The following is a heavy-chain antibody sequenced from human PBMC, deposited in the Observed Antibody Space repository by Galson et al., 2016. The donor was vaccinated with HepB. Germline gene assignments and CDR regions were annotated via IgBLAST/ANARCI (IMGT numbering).Heavy chain of an antibody. CDR1: GFTFSAYW. Sequence: SLSLSCAASGFTFSAYWMHWVRQAPGKGLVWVSRLNSDGSSTGFADSVKGRFTISRDNAKNTLYLQMNSLRAEDTAVYYCASSVRGSGSPPGGYWGQGILVTVSS. D-gene: IGHD3-10*01. J-gene: IGHJ4*02. CDR2: LNSDGSST. V-gene: IGHV3-74*01. CDR3: ASSVRGSGSPPGGY.